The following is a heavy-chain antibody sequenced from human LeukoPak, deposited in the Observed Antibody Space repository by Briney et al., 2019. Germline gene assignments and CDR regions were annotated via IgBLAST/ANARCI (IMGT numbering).Heavy chain of an antibody. CDR3: ARARSSWYDFDY. D-gene: IGHD6-13*01. V-gene: IGHV4-59*11. J-gene: IGHJ4*02. Sequence: SETLSLTCTVSGGSISSHYWSWIRQPPGKGLEWIGYIYYSGSTNYNPSLKSRVTISVDTSKNQFSLKLSSVTAADTAVYYCARARSSWYDFDYWGQGTLVTVSS. CDR1: GGSISSHY. CDR2: IYYSGST.